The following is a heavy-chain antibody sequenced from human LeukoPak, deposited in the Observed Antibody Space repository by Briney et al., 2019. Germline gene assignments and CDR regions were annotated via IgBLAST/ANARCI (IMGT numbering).Heavy chain of an antibody. D-gene: IGHD2-8*01. CDR2: ISDSGGTT. Sequence: GGSLRLSCVASGFPFSTYAMTWVRQAPGKGLEWVSGISDSGGTTYYADPVKGRFTISRDNSKNTLYLQMNSLRAEDTAVYYCAGDGVYANLWLSSYYYYYYMDVWGKGTTVTVSS. V-gene: IGHV3-23*01. J-gene: IGHJ6*03. CDR3: AGDGVYANLWLSSYYYYYYMDV. CDR1: GFPFSTYA.